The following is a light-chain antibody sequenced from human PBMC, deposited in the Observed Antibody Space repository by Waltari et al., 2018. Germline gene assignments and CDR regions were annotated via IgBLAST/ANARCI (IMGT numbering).Light chain of an antibody. J-gene: IGLJ1*01. CDR3: CSYAGRSTLI. CDR2: EAS. V-gene: IGLV2-23*01. CDR1: SSDVGTYNF. Sequence: QSALTQPASVSGSPGQSITISCTGSSSDVGTYNFVSWYQEHPGKAPKLLICEASKRTSGVSTRFSGSESGNTASLTISGLQAEDEADYYCCSYAGRSTLIFGTGTKVTVL.